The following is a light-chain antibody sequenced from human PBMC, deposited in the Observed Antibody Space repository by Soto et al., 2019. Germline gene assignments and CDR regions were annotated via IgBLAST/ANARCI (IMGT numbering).Light chain of an antibody. CDR3: QQYCCTPPLS. CDR2: ATS. J-gene: IGKJ4*01. V-gene: IGKV3-20*01. CDR1: RSISSSY. Sequence: ERVLTQSPGTLSLSPGERATLFCRASRSISSSYLGWYQQKPGQSPRLLIYATSTRATGIPDRFSGSGSGTDFTLTISRLEPEDFAVYYCQQYCCTPPLSFGGGTKVEIK.